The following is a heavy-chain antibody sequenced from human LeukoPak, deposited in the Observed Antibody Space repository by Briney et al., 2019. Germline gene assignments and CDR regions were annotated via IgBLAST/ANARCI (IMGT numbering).Heavy chain of an antibody. CDR3: ARESPQAPDAFDI. Sequence: SETLPLTCTVSGGSISSYYWSWIRQPPGKGPEWIGYIYYSGSTNYNPSLKSRVTISVDTSKNQFSLKLSSVTAADTAVYYCARESPQAPDAFDIWGQGTMVTVSS. V-gene: IGHV4-59*01. CDR1: GGSISSYY. CDR2: IYYSGST. J-gene: IGHJ3*02.